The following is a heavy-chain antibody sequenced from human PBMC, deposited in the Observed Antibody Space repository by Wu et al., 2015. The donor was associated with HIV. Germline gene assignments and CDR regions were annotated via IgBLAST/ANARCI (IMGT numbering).Heavy chain of an antibody. CDR3: ARVEATWGHYYMDV. CDR1: GYSVINFD. D-gene: IGHD7-27*01. CDR2: ISAYNGNT. Sequence: QVHLVQSGTEVKKPGASVNVSCQASGYSVINFDISWVRQAPGQGLEWMGWISAYNGNTNYAQRFQDRVFLTTDRSTGTAYMELRSLRSDDTAVYFCARVEATWGHYYMDVWGTGTTVIVSS. V-gene: IGHV1-18*01. J-gene: IGHJ6*03.